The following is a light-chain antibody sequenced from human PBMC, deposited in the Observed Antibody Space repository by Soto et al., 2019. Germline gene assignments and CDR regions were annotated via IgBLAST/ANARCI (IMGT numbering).Light chain of an antibody. CDR1: QSISSW. V-gene: IGKV1-5*01. J-gene: IGKJ1*01. Sequence: DIQLTQSPSFLSASVGDRVTITCRASQSISSWLAWYQQKPGKAPKLLIYDASSLESGVPSRFSGSGSGTEFTLTISSLQPDDFATYYCQQYNSYSPWTFGQGTTVGIK. CDR2: DAS. CDR3: QQYNSYSPWT.